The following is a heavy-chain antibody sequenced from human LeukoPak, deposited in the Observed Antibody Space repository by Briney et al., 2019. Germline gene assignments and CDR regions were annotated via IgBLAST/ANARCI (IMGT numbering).Heavy chain of an antibody. CDR2: IIPVLGIA. CDR3: ARQDTMVRGVIITSNWFDP. CDR1: GGTFSSYA. V-gene: IGHV1-69*04. D-gene: IGHD3-10*01. J-gene: IGHJ5*02. Sequence: ASVKVSCTASGGTFSSYAISWVRQAPGQGLEWMGRIIPVLGIANYAQKFQGRVTITADKSTSTAYMELSSLRSEDTAVYYCARQDTMVRGVIITSNWFDPWGQGTLVTVSS.